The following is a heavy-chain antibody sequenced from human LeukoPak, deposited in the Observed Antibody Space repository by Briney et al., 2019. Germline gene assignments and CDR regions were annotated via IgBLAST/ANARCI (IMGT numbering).Heavy chain of an antibody. J-gene: IGHJ6*03. Sequence: GGSLRLSCAASGFTFSTYAMHWVRQAPGKGLEWVAVIPYDGSNKYYADSVKGRFTISRENSKNRLYLQMNSLRAEDTAVYYCARGRTLNYYGSGSYYTYYYMDVWGKGTTVTVSS. CDR1: GFTFSTYA. V-gene: IGHV3-30*04. CDR2: IPYDGSNK. D-gene: IGHD3-10*01. CDR3: ARGRTLNYYGSGSYYTYYYMDV.